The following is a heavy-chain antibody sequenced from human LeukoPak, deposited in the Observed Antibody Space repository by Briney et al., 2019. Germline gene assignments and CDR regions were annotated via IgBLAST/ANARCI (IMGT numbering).Heavy chain of an antibody. Sequence: PGGSLRLSCVASGFTFSNYWMHWVRQTPGKGLVWLSRINTDGSITHYADSVKGRFTISRDNAKKTVYLRMNSLRAEDTAVYYCVRLLDVDYWGQGTLVTVSS. D-gene: IGHD3-3*01. CDR3: VRLLDVDY. V-gene: IGHV3-74*01. J-gene: IGHJ4*02. CDR1: GFTFSNYW. CDR2: INTDGSIT.